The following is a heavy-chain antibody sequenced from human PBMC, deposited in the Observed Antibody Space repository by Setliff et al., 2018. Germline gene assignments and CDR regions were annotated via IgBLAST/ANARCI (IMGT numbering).Heavy chain of an antibody. CDR1: SGSMRNYY. D-gene: IGHD2-2*01. CDR2: IYTSGST. CDR3: ARARPATIAGVVPGVADFGIDV. Sequence: SETLSLTCSVSSGSMRNYYWIWIRQPAGEGLEWIGRIYTSGSTNYNPSLKRRVTISLEMSKNQFSLTLGSVTAADTAVYYCARARPATIAGVVPGVADFGIDVWGQGTTVTVSS. J-gene: IGHJ6*02. V-gene: IGHV4-4*07.